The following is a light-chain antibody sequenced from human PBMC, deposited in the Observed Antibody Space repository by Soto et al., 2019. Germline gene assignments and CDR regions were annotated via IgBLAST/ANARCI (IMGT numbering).Light chain of an antibody. Sequence: VLTQPPSVSAAPGQKVTISCSGSSSNIENYYVSWYQQLPGTAPKLLIYDNNKRPSGIPDRFSGSKSGTSATLDITGLQTGDEADYYCGTYDSSLRDGVFGTGAKVTVL. CDR1: SSNIENYY. V-gene: IGLV1-51*01. CDR2: DNN. CDR3: GTYDSSLRDGV. J-gene: IGLJ1*01.